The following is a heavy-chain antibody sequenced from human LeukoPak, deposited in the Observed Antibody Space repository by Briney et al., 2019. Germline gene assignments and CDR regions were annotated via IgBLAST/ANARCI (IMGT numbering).Heavy chain of an antibody. J-gene: IGHJ5*02. D-gene: IGHD6-6*01. Sequence: GGSLRLSCAASGFTFSSYSMNWVRQAPGKGLEWVSSISSSSSYIYYADSVKGRFTISRDNAKNSLYLQMNSLRAEDTAVYYCARLNWGSSVFDPWGQGTLVTVSS. CDR1: GFTFSSYS. V-gene: IGHV3-21*01. CDR2: ISSSSSYI. CDR3: ARLNWGSSVFDP.